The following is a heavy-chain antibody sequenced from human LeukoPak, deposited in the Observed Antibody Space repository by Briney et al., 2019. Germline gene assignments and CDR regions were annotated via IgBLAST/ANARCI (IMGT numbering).Heavy chain of an antibody. CDR2: ISWNSGSI. D-gene: IGHD4-17*01. CDR1: GFTFDDYA. Sequence: GGSLRLSCAASGFTFDDYAMHWVRQAPGKGLEWVSGISWNSGSIGYADSVKGRFTISRDNAKNSLYLQMNSLSAEDTALYYCAKDNHGDYEGQIDYWGQGTLVTVSS. V-gene: IGHV3-9*01. J-gene: IGHJ4*02. CDR3: AKDNHGDYEGQIDY.